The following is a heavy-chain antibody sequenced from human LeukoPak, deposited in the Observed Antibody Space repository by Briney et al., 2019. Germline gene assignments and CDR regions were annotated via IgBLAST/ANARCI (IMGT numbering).Heavy chain of an antibody. CDR3: ARGNPGTANAFDI. CDR1: GFTFNSYW. D-gene: IGHD1-1*01. Sequence: GGSLRLSCAASGFTFNSYWMHWVRQAPGKGPEWVANIRQDGGEKYYVDSVRGRFTISRDNAKNSLYLQMNSLRAEDTAVYYCARGNPGTANAFDIWGQGTMVTVSS. CDR2: IRQDGGEK. J-gene: IGHJ3*02. V-gene: IGHV3-7*01.